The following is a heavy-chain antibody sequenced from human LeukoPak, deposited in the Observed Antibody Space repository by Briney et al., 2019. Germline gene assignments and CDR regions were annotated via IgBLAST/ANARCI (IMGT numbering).Heavy chain of an antibody. CDR3: ASAFYDYIWGSYRFSPITYFDY. J-gene: IGHJ4*02. CDR1: GGSFSGYY. V-gene: IGHV4-34*01. CDR2: INHSGST. Sequence: SETLSLTCAVYGGSFSGYYWSWLRQPPGKGLEWIGEINHSGSTNYNPSLTSRVTISVDTSKNQFSLKLSSVTAADTAVYYCASAFYDYIWGSYRFSPITYFDYWGQGTLVTVSS. D-gene: IGHD3-16*02.